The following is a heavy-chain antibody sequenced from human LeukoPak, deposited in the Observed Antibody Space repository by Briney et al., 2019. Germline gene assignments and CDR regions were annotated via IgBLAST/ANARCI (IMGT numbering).Heavy chain of an antibody. V-gene: IGHV3-23*01. J-gene: IGHJ3*01. Sequence: GGSLRLSCAASGFTFSSYAMTWVRQAPGKGPEWVSGISGSDDTTFYADSVKGRFTISRDNSKNTVDLQMNSLRAEDTAVYYCAKRDNNDYYTGLHVFDVWGQGTMVTV. CDR1: GFTFSSYA. CDR2: ISGSDDTT. CDR3: AKRDNNDYYTGLHVFDV. D-gene: IGHD3-3*01.